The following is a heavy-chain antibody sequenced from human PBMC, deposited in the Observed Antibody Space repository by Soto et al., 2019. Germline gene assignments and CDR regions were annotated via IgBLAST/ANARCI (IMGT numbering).Heavy chain of an antibody. CDR1: GYSFTSYW. D-gene: IGHD6-13*01. CDR3: ARTSAAGKYYYGMDV. CDR2: IYPGDSDT. J-gene: IGHJ6*04. V-gene: IGHV5-51*01. Sequence: PGESLKISCKGSGYSFTSYWIGWVRQMPGKGLEWMGIIYPGDSDTRYSPSFQGQVTISADKSISTAYLQWSSLKASDTAMYYCARTSAAGKYYYGMDVWGKGTTVTVYS.